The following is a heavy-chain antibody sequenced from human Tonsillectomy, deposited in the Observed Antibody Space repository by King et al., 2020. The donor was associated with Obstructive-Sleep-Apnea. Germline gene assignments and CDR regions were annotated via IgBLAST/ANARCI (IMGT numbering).Heavy chain of an antibody. Sequence: EVQLVESGGGLVQPGGSLRLSCAASRFTFSSYAMTWVRQAPGKGLEWVSVISGSGDSTYYADSVKGRFTISRNNSKNTLYLQMNNLRAEDTALYYCAKRPAQQLVPNYFDYWGQGTLVTVSS. CDR3: AKRPAQQLVPNYFDY. J-gene: IGHJ4*02. D-gene: IGHD6-13*01. CDR1: RFTFSSYA. V-gene: IGHV3-23*04. CDR2: ISGSGDST.